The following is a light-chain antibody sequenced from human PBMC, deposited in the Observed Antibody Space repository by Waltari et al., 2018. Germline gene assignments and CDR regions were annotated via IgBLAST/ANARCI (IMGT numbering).Light chain of an antibody. CDR1: SSDVGNYNL. CDR2: EVT. Sequence: QSAPTQPASVSGSPGQSITISCTGTSSDVGNYNLVSWYQQHPGKAPKLMIYEVTKRPSWVSKRVSGSKSGNTASLTISGLQAEDEADYCCCSYAGSTTHVIFGGGTKLTVL. V-gene: IGLV2-23*02. CDR3: CSYAGSTTHVI. J-gene: IGLJ2*01.